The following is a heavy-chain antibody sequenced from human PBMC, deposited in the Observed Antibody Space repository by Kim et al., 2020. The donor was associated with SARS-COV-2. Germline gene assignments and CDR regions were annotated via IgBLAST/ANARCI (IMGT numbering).Heavy chain of an antibody. CDR1: GFTLSSYS. V-gene: IGHV3-48*02. CDR3: AASHGALFGY. CDR2: ISSSSDAT. J-gene: IGHJ4*02. D-gene: IGHD4-17*01. Sequence: GGSLRLSCAASGFTLSSYSMHWVRQVPGKGLEWLSSISSSSDATYYADSVKGRFTISRDNAKNSLYLQMSSLRDEDTAVYYCAASHGALFGYWGQGTLVTVSS.